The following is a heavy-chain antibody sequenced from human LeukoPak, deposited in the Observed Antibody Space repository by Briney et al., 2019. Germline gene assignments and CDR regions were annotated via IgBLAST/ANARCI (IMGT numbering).Heavy chain of an antibody. Sequence: PGGSLRLSCAASGFTFSSYSMNWVRQAPGKGLEWVSSISSSSSYIYYADSVKGRFTISRDNAKNSLYLRMNSLRAEDTAVYYCARDMWPDYVGNSDLNWFVPWGQGTPVIVSS. J-gene: IGHJ5*01. CDR2: ISSSSSYI. CDR1: GFTFSSYS. CDR3: ARDMWPDYVGNSDLNWFVP. V-gene: IGHV3-21*01. D-gene: IGHD4-23*01.